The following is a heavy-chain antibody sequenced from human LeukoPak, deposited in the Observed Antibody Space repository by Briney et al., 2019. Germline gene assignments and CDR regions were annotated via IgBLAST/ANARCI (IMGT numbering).Heavy chain of an antibody. D-gene: IGHD6-13*01. CDR3: ASGRQLGY. CDR2: IKEDGSEK. J-gene: IGHJ4*02. V-gene: IGHV3-7*01. Sequence: GGSLGLSCAASGFTFSNYWMSWVRQAPGKGLEWVANIKEDGSEKYYVDSVKGRFTISRDNARNSLYLQMNSLRAEDTAVYYCASGRQLGYWGQGTLVTVSS. CDR1: GFTFSNYW.